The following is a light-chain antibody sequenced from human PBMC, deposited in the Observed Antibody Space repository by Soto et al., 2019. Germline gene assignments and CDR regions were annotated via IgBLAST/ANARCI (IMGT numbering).Light chain of an antibody. CDR2: DAS. CDR1: ESVSSY. Sequence: IVLTQSPATLSLSPWGRATLSCRASESVSSYLAWYQQKPGQAPRLLIYDASNRATGIPARFSGSGSGTDFTLTISSLEPEDFAVYYCQQRSNLITFGQGTRLEIK. J-gene: IGKJ5*01. V-gene: IGKV3-11*01. CDR3: QQRSNLIT.